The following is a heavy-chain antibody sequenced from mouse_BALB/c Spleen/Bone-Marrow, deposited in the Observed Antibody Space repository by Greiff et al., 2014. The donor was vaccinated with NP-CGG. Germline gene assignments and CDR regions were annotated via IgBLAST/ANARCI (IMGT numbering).Heavy chain of an antibody. CDR2: ISSGSSTI. CDR1: GFTFSSFG. J-gene: IGHJ2*01. Sequence: KLSCAASGFTFSSFGMQWFRQAPEKGLEWVAYISSGSSTIYYADTVKGRFSISRDNPQNTVFLQMTSLRSEDTVMYYCASDWAYYFDYGGQGPTLTVSS. CDR3: ASDWAYYFDY. D-gene: IGHD4-1*01. V-gene: IGHV5-17*02.